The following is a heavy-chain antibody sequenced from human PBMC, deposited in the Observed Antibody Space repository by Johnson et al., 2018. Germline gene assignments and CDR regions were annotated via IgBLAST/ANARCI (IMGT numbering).Heavy chain of an antibody. CDR1: GGTFSSYA. D-gene: IGHD1-7*01. V-gene: IGHV1-69*01. CDR3: VREELFRAFDI. CDR2: IIPIFVTA. J-gene: IGHJ3*02. Sequence: QVQLVQSGAEVKKPGSSVKVSCKASGGTFSSYAISWVRQAPGQGLEWMGGIIPIFVTANYAQKFKGRVTITADESKSTAYMELSSLRSVDTAVYYCVREELFRAFDIGGQGTMVTVSS.